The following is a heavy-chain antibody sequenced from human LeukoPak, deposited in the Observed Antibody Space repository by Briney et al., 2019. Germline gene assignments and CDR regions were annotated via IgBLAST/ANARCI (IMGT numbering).Heavy chain of an antibody. CDR3: ARVGCTGGSCLAYNYYAMDV. V-gene: IGHV3-33*01. CDR2: IWYDGSDK. D-gene: IGHD2-15*01. CDR1: GFTFNTYG. Sequence: PGGSLRLSCAAFGFTFNTYGMNWVRQAPGKGLEWVAIIWYDGSDKYYADSVKGRFTLSRDNSKNTLYLQMNSLRAEDTAVYYYARVGCTGGSCLAYNYYAMDVWGQGTTVTVSS. J-gene: IGHJ6*02.